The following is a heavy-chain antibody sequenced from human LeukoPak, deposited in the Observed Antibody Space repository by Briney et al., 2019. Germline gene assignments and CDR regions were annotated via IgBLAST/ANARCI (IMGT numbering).Heavy chain of an antibody. Sequence: PSETLSLTCTVSGGSLSSNYWSWIRQPPGKGLEWIGFVYYRGATNYNPSLKSQVTISVDTSKNQFSLKLTSVTAADTAVYYCARDGLSWILDSWGQGTLVTVSS. V-gene: IGHV4-59*01. CDR3: ARDGLSWILDS. J-gene: IGHJ4*02. D-gene: IGHD2-2*03. CDR1: GGSLSSNY. CDR2: VYYRGAT.